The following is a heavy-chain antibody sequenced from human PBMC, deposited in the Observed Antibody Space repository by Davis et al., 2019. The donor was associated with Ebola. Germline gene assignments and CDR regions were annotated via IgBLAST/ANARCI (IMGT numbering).Heavy chain of an antibody. CDR1: EFIFSTYA. CDR2: IGGSGGVT. V-gene: IGHV3-23*01. J-gene: IGHJ4*02. CDR3: AKVHYDSSNDDYFDY. D-gene: IGHD3-22*01. Sequence: GESLKISCAASEFIFSTYAMNWVRQAPGKGLEWVSGIGGSGGVTFYADSVKGRFTISRDNSKNTLYLQMNSLRAEDTAVYYCAKVHYDSSNDDYFDYWGQGTLVTVSS.